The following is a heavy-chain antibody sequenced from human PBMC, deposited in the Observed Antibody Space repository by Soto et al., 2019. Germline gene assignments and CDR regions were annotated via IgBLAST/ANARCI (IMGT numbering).Heavy chain of an antibody. CDR2: IYYSGST. V-gene: IGHV4-31*03. Sequence: QVQLQESGPGLVKPSQTLSLTCTVSSGSIRSGGYYWTWIRQHPGKGLEWVGNIYYSGSTSYNPCVKSGVTISVDTSKNQFSLKLRSVTAADTAVYYCARDKHYYDSVNYHDRIDYWGQGTLVTVSS. D-gene: IGHD3-22*01. CDR3: ARDKHYYDSVNYHDRIDY. CDR1: SGSIRSGGYY. J-gene: IGHJ4*02.